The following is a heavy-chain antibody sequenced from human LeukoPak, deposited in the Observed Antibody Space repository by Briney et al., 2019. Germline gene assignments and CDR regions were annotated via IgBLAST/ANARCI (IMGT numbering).Heavy chain of an antibody. V-gene: IGHV3-7*01. CDR2: INEDGSEE. Sequence: PGGSLRLSCAASGFTFSIYWMSWVRQAPGKGLEWVANINEDGSEEYYLDSVKGRFTISRDNAKNSLYLQMNSLRADDTAVYYCARKNTYGRCWGQGTLVTVSS. CDR3: ARKNTYGRC. CDR1: GFTFSIYW. J-gene: IGHJ4*02. D-gene: IGHD3-10*01.